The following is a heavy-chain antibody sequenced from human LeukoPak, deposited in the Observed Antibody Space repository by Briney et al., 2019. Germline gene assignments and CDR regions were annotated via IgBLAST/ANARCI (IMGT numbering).Heavy chain of an antibody. CDR3: ARGYCSGGSCYSGDAFDI. V-gene: IGHV3-48*01. CDR2: ISSSSSTI. J-gene: IGHJ3*02. Sequence: PGGSLRLSCAASGFTFSSYSMNWARQPPGKGLEWVSYISSSSSTIYYAASVKGRFTISRDNAKNSLYLQMNSLRVEDTAVYYCARGYCSGGSCYSGDAFDIWGQGTMVTVSS. CDR1: GFTFSSYS. D-gene: IGHD2-15*01.